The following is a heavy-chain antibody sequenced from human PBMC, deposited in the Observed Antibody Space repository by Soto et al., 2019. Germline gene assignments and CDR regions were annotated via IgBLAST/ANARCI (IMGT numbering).Heavy chain of an antibody. CDR1: GFTFSSYA. CDR2: ISGSGGNT. J-gene: IGHJ4*02. D-gene: IGHD2-2*01. CDR3: AKPNLYCSSTSYYDY. V-gene: IGHV3-23*01. Sequence: GGSLRLSCAASGFTFSSYAMSWVRQAPGQGLEWVSVISGSGGNTYYADSVKGRFTISRDNSKNTLYLQTNSLRVEDTAVYYCAKPNLYCSSTSYYDYWGQGALVTVSS.